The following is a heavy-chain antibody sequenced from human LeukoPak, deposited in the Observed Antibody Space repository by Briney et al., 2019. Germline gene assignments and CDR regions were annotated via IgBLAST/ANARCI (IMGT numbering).Heavy chain of an antibody. CDR3: ARGPNWNYDVVFGYFDY. V-gene: IGHV1-2*02. CDR1: GHTFTGYY. J-gene: IGHJ4*02. CDR2: INPNSGDT. Sequence: ASVKVSCKTSGHTFTGYYMHWVRQAPGQGLEWMGWINPNSGDTNYAQKFQGRVTTTRDTSISTAYMELSRLRSDDTAVYYCARGPNWNYDVVFGYFDYWGQGTLVTVSS. D-gene: IGHD1-7*01.